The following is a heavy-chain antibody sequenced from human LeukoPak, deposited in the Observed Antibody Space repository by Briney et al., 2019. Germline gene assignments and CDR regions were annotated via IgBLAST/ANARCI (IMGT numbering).Heavy chain of an antibody. Sequence: PGGSLRLSCAASGFTFSVYSMHWVRQAPGQGLEWVAVMSYDGSNEYYADSVKGRFTISRDNSKNTLYLQMNSLRADDTAVYYCARPLTSYGDSSPDAFDFWGQGTMVTVSS. CDR2: MSYDGSNE. CDR3: ARPLTSYGDSSPDAFDF. D-gene: IGHD6-6*01. J-gene: IGHJ3*01. CDR1: GFTFSVYS. V-gene: IGHV3-30-3*01.